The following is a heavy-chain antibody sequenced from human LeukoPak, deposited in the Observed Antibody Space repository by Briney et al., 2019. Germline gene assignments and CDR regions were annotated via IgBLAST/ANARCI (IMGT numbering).Heavy chain of an antibody. Sequence: GGSLRLSCAASGFTFSSYAMHWVRQAPGKGLEWVAVISYDGSNKYYADSVKGRFTISRDNSKNTLYLQMNSLRAEDTAVYYCARSSGWREYYFDYWGQGTLVTVSS. V-gene: IGHV3-30-3*01. J-gene: IGHJ4*02. CDR2: ISYDGSNK. CDR3: ARSSGWREYYFDY. CDR1: GFTFSSYA. D-gene: IGHD6-19*01.